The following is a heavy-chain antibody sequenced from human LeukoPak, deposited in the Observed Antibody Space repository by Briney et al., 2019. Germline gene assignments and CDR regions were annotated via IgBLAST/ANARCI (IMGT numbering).Heavy chain of an antibody. D-gene: IGHD2-2*02. CDR3: AREYQLLYHRGRYYFGY. CDR2: INPNSGGT. Sequence: GASVKVSCKASGYTFTGYYMHWVRQAPGQGLEWMGWINPNSGGTNYAQKFQGRVTMTRDTSISTAYMELSKLRSDDTAVYYCAREYQLLYHRGRYYFGYWGQGTLVTVSS. V-gene: IGHV1-2*02. J-gene: IGHJ4*02. CDR1: GYTFTGYY.